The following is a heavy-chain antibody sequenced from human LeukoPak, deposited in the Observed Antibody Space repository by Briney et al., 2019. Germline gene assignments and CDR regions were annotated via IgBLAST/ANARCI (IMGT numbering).Heavy chain of an antibody. CDR1: GGSISSSSYY. Sequence: SETLSPTCTVSGGSISSSSYYWGWIRQPPGKGLEWIGSIYYSGSTYYNPSLKSRVTISVDTSKNQFSLKLSSVTAADTAVYYCARIGTGYSSRVYDAFDIWGQGTMVTVSS. CDR2: IYYSGST. CDR3: ARIGTGYSSRVYDAFDI. D-gene: IGHD6-13*01. J-gene: IGHJ3*02. V-gene: IGHV4-39*07.